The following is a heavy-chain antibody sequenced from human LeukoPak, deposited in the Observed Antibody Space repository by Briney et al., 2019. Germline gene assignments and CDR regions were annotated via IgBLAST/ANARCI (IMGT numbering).Heavy chain of an antibody. D-gene: IGHD5-12*01. J-gene: IGHJ5*02. CDR3: ARAEVSVDTIGNWFDP. CDR1: GYTFTSYG. Sequence: GASVKVSCKASGYTFTSYGISWVRQAPGQGLEWMGWISAYNGNTNYAQKLQGRVTMTTDTSTSTAYMELRSLRSDDTAVYYCARAEVSVDTIGNWFDPWGQGTLVTVSS. V-gene: IGHV1-18*01. CDR2: ISAYNGNT.